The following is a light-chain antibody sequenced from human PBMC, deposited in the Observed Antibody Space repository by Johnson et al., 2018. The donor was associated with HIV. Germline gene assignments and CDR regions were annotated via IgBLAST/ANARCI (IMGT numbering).Light chain of an antibody. V-gene: IGLV1-51*01. Sequence: QAVLTQPPSVSAAPGQKVTISCSGSSSNIGNNYVSWYQKLPGRAPKLLIYENNKRPSGIPDRFSGSKSGTSATLGITGLQTGEEADYYCGTLDYGRTSFFVFGTGTKVTV. CDR1: SSNIGNNY. CDR2: ENN. J-gene: IGLJ1*01. CDR3: GTLDYGRTSFFV.